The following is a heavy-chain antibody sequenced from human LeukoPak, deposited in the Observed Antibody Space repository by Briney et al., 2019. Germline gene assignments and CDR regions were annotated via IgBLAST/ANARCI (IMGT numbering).Heavy chain of an antibody. V-gene: IGHV3-74*01. CDR3: ARAGFGFDY. J-gene: IGHJ4*02. Sequence: GGSLRLSCAASGFTFTSYWIHWVRQTPGKGLVWVSRINADGTSTGYADSVKGRFTISRDNAKNTLYLQMNNLRAEDTAVYYCARAGFGFDYWGQGTLVT. CDR1: GFTFTSYW. D-gene: IGHD3-10*01. CDR2: INADGTST.